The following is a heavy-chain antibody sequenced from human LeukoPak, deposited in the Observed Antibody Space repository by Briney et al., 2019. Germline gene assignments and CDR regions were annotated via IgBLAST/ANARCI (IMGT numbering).Heavy chain of an antibody. CDR2: INPNSGNT. CDR3: ARGHDFDY. CDR1: GYTFTSYD. V-gene: IGHV1-8*01. J-gene: IGHJ4*02. Sequence: ASVKVSCKASGYTFTSYDINWVRQATGQGLEWVGWINPNSGNTGYAQKFQGRVTMTRNTSITTTYMELSSLRSEDTAIYYCARGHDFDYWGQGTLVTVSS.